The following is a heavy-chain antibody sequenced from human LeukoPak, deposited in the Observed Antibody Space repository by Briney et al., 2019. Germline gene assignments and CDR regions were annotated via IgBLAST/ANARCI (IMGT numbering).Heavy chain of an antibody. CDR2: IYYSGST. D-gene: IGHD3-10*01. CDR1: GDSISGFY. J-gene: IGHJ5*02. V-gene: IGHV4-59*08. CDR3: AKGLGHYASGTYYNRIPDP. Sequence: SETLSLTCTVSGDSISGFYWSWIRQPPGKGLEWIGYIYYSGSTNYNPSLNSRVTISVDTSKSQFSLKLTSVTAADTAVYYCAKGLGHYASGTYYNRIPDPWGQGTLVTVSS.